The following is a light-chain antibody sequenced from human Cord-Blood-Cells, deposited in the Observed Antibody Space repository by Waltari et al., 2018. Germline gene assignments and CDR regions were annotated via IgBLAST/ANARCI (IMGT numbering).Light chain of an antibody. CDR2: EGS. CDR3: CSYAGSSTWV. J-gene: IGLJ3*02. V-gene: IGLV2-23*01. Sequence: QSALTQPASVSGSPGQSIPIYCPGTSSDVGSYNLVSWYHQHPGKAPKLMIYEGSKRPSGVSNRFSGSKSGNTASLTISGLQAEDEADYYCCSYAGSSTWVFGGGTKLTVL. CDR1: SSDVGSYNL.